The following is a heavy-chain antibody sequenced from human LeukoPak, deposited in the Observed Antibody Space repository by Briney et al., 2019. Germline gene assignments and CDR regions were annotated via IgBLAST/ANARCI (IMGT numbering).Heavy chain of an antibody. CDR3: GVGKEQLALYYFDY. Sequence: PSETLSLTCAVSGYSISSGYYWGWIRQPPGKGLEWIGSTYHSGSTYYNPSLKSRVTISVDTSKNQFSLKLSSVTAADTAVYYCGVGKEQLALYYFDYWGQGTLVTVSS. CDR1: GYSISSGYY. J-gene: IGHJ4*02. V-gene: IGHV4-38-2*01. CDR2: TYHSGST. D-gene: IGHD6-13*01.